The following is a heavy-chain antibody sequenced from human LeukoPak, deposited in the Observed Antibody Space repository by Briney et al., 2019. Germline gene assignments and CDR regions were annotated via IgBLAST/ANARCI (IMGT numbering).Heavy chain of an antibody. CDR3: ARENGDSSVGFDY. CDR1: GGSISSGSYY. V-gene: IGHV4-61*02. J-gene: IGHJ4*02. D-gene: IGHD3-22*01. CDR2: IYTSGST. Sequence: SQTLSLTCTVSGGSISSGSYYWSWIRQPAGKGLEWIGRIYTSGSTNYNPSLKSRVTISVDTSKNQFSLKLSSVTAADTAVYYCARENGDSSVGFDYWGQGTLVTVSS.